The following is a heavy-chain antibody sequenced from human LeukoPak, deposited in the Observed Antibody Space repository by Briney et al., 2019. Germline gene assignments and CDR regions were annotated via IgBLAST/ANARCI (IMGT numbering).Heavy chain of an antibody. CDR1: GYTFTSYD. J-gene: IGHJ4*02. Sequence: ASVKVSCKASGYTFTSYDINWVRQATGQGLEWMGWMNPNSGNTRYAQKFQGRVTMTRNTAISTAYMELSSLRSEDTAVYYCARVARRYSSSRLAYWGQGTLVTVSS. CDR2: MNPNSGNT. D-gene: IGHD6-13*01. CDR3: ARVARRYSSSRLAY. V-gene: IGHV1-8*01.